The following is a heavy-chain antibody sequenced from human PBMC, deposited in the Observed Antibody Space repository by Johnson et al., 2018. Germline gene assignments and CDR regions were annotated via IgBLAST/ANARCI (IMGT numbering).Heavy chain of an antibody. CDR3: VYVRDTRNNRADD. D-gene: IGHD1-14*01. CDR1: GFTFTDAW. CDR2: IKSKANGGTT. V-gene: IGHV3-15*07. J-gene: IGHJ4*02. Sequence: VQLVESGGGLVEPGGSLRLSCAASGFTFTDAWMKWVRQAPGQGLEWVGRIKSKANGGTTDHATPVKGRFTISRDDSKNTLYLQMNSLKTEDTAVYYCVYVRDTRNNRADDWGQGTLVTVSS.